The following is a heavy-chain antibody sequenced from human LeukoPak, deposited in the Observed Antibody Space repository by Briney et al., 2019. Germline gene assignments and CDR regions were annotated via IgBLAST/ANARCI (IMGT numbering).Heavy chain of an antibody. J-gene: IGHJ3*02. Sequence: SETLSLTCTVSGGSISSGSYYWSWIRQPAGKGLEWIGRIYTSGSTNYNPSLKSRVTISVDTSKNQFSLKLSSVTAADTAVYYCPRGRITMIVTTRDAFDIWGQGTMVTVSS. CDR2: IYTSGST. CDR1: GGSISSGSYY. V-gene: IGHV4-61*02. CDR3: PRGRITMIVTTRDAFDI. D-gene: IGHD3-22*01.